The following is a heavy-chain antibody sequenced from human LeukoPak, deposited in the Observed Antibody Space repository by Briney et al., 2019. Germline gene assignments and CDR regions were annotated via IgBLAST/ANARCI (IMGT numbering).Heavy chain of an antibody. D-gene: IGHD4-23*01. CDR2: IDCDDDK. V-gene: IGHV2-70*11. Sequence: SGPTLVNPTQTLTLTCTFSGFSLSTSGMCVSWIRQPPGKALEWLARIDCDDDKYYSTSLKTRLTISKDTSKNQVVLTMTNLDPVDTATYFCARGVGGNSAPRFDFDYWGQGTLVTVSS. CDR3: ARGVGGNSAPRFDFDY. CDR1: GFSLSTSGMC. J-gene: IGHJ4*02.